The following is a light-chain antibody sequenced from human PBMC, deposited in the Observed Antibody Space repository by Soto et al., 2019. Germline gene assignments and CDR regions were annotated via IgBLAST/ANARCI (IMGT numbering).Light chain of an antibody. Sequence: QSALTQPASVSGSPGQSITISCTGTSSDIGSYNRVSWYQQPPGTAPKLIIYEVNNRPSGVPDRFSGSKSGNTASLTISGLQAEDEADDYCNSFTTSSTYVFGTGTKLTVL. CDR1: SSDIGSYNR. CDR3: NSFTTSSTYV. CDR2: EVN. V-gene: IGLV2-18*02. J-gene: IGLJ1*01.